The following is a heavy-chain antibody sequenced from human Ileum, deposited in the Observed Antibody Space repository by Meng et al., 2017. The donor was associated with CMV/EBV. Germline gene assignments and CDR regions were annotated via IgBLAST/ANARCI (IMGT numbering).Heavy chain of an antibody. CDR2: LSHDGSNK. CDR1: GFTFSTYA. D-gene: IGHD4-11*01. CDR3: ARDNDFTNSY. Sequence: GGSLRLSCAASGFTFSTYAMHWVRQAPGKGLEWVATLSHDGSNKYYADSVKGRFTISRDNAKNSLYLQMKSLRAEDTAVYYCARDNDFTNSYWGQGTLVTVSS. V-gene: IGHV3-30*04. J-gene: IGHJ4*02.